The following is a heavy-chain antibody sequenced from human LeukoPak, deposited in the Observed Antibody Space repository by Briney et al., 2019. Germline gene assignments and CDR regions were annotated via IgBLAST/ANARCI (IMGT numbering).Heavy chain of an antibody. CDR2: INGDGSST. J-gene: IGHJ4*02. V-gene: IGHV3-74*01. CDR3: GSDTVLGY. Sequence: GGSLRLSCAASGFTFSSYWMHWARQAPGKGLVWVSRINGDGSSTFYADSVKGRFTISRDNAKNTVYLQMNSLRVEDTAVYYCGSDTVLGYWGQGTLVTASS. CDR1: GFTFSSYW. D-gene: IGHD5-18*01.